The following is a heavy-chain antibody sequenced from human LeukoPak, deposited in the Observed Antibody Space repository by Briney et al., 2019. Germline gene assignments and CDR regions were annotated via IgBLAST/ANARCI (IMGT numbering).Heavy chain of an antibody. V-gene: IGHV4-39*02. D-gene: IGHD3-3*01. CDR1: GGSISSSSYY. Sequence: PSETLSLTCTVSGGSISSSSYYWGWIRQPPGKGLEWIGSIYYSGSTYYNPSLKSRVTISVDTSKNQFSLKLSSVTAADTAVYYCARESGNYDFWSGYYTSDYWGQGTLVTVSS. CDR3: ARESGNYDFWSGYYTSDY. CDR2: IYYSGST. J-gene: IGHJ4*02.